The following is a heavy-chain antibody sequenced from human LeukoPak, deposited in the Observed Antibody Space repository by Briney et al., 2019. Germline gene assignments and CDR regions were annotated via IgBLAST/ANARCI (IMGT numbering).Heavy chain of an antibody. Sequence: GGSLRLSCAASGFTFNTYALHWVRQAPGKGLELVAVVSYDGGAKYYADSVKGRFTISRDNSKNTVDLQMYSLRAEDSAVYYCARSLGSGWIHLVEYWGQGTLVTVSS. CDR1: GFTFNTYA. CDR3: ARSLGSGWIHLVEY. J-gene: IGHJ4*02. D-gene: IGHD6-19*01. V-gene: IGHV3-30*03. CDR2: VSYDGGAK.